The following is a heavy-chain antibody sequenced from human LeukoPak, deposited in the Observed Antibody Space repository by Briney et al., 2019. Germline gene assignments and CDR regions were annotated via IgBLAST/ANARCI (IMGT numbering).Heavy chain of an antibody. V-gene: IGHV3-15*01. CDR2: IKSKTDGGTT. J-gene: IGHJ4*02. Sequence: GGSLRLSCAASGFTFSNAWMSWVRQAPGKGLEWVGRIKSKTDGGTTDYAAPVKGRFTISRDDSKNTLYLQMNSLKTEDTAVYYCTTYSGSYLVPFDYWGQGTLVTVSS. D-gene: IGHD1-26*01. CDR3: TTYSGSYLVPFDY. CDR1: GFTFSNAW.